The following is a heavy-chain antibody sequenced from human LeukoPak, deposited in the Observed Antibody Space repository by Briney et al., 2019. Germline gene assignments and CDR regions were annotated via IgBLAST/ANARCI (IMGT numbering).Heavy chain of an antibody. Sequence: ASVKDSCKASGYTFTSYYMHWLRQAPGQGLAWMGIINPSGGNRNYAQTFQGRVTMTRDASTSTVYMELSSLTSEDTAVYYCARGGSSTPFDNWGQGTLVTVSS. J-gene: IGHJ4*02. D-gene: IGHD5-12*01. CDR2: INPSGGNR. CDR3: ARGGSSTPFDN. CDR1: GYTFTSYY. V-gene: IGHV1-46*01.